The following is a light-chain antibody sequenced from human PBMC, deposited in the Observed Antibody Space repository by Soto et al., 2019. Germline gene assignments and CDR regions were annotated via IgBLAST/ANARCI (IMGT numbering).Light chain of an antibody. CDR3: QQYGSSPGT. CDR1: QSVSSN. Sequence: EIVLTQSPGTLSLSPGERATLSCRASQSVSSNLACYQQKPGQAPRLLIYGASTRATGIPARFSGSGSGTDFTLTISRLEPEDFALYYCQQYGSSPGTFGPGSKAD. J-gene: IGKJ3*01. CDR2: GAS. V-gene: IGKV3-20*01.